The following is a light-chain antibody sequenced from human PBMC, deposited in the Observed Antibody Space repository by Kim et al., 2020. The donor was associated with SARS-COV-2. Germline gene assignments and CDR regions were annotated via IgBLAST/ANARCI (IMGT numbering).Light chain of an antibody. CDR2: GKN. J-gene: IGLJ3*02. V-gene: IGLV3-19*01. Sequence: SSELTQDPAVSVALGQTVRITCQGDSLRSYYGSWYQQKTGQAPVLVIYGKNNRPSGIPDRFAGSSLGNTASLTITGEQAEDEADYYWNSRDSSGHHWVFG. CDR1: SLRSYY. CDR3: NSRDSSGHHWV.